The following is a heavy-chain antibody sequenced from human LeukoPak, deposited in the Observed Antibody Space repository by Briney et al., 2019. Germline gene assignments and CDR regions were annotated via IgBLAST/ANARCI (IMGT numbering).Heavy chain of an antibody. CDR3: ARDSQGFGELLSFYYYYGMDV. J-gene: IGHJ6*02. V-gene: IGHV3-48*04. Sequence: GGSLRLSCVASGFTFSSYWMHWVRQAPGKGLEWVSYISSSGSTIYYADSVKGRFTISRDNAKNSLYLQMNSLRAEDTAVYYCARDSQGFGELLSFYYYYGMDVWGQGTTVTVSS. CDR2: ISSSGSTI. D-gene: IGHD3-10*01. CDR1: GFTFSSYW.